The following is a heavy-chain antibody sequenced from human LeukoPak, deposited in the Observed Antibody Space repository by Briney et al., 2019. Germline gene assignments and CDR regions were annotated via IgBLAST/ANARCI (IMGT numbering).Heavy chain of an antibody. D-gene: IGHD6-6*01. J-gene: IGHJ4*02. CDR3: ARGISAARRYYFDS. CDR1: GFPFSHYW. Sequence: GGSLILSCAASGFPFSHYWMSWVRQAPGKGLEWVANIRQDGSEQYYLDSVKGRFTISKDNADNSVYLQMNSLRSADTAIYYCARGISAARRYYFDSWGQGILVTVS. V-gene: IGHV3-7*01. CDR2: IRQDGSEQ.